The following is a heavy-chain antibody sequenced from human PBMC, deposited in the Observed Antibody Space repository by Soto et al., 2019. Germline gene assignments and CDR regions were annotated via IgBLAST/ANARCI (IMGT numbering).Heavy chain of an antibody. J-gene: IGHJ3*01. CDR1: VFTFTDHS. Sequence: EVKLVESGVGLVQPGGSLRLSCTASVFTFTDHSMNWVRHAPGKGLEWISYINDISDAIHYADSVKGRFAMSRDNAKKSVFLQRNSLRVDDTGVYYCARERPTTFSADLWGQGTVVTVS. CDR2: INDISDAI. D-gene: IGHD5-12*01. V-gene: IGHV3-48*04. CDR3: ARERPTTFSADL.